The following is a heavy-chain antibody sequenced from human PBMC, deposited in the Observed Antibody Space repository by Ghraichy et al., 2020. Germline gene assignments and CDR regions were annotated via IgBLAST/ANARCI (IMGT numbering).Heavy chain of an antibody. CDR3: ARPDIVTGALRGGMDV. CDR1: GFTFSTYS. V-gene: IGHV3-21*01. J-gene: IGHJ6*02. Sequence: AGSLRLSCAASGFTFSTYSMNWVRQAPGKGLEWVSSIGSSGVYTFYADSVKGRFTISRDNAKNSLFLQMNSLRGEDTAVYYCARPDIVTGALRGGMDVWGQGTTVTVSS. CDR2: IGSSGVYT. D-gene: IGHD3-9*01.